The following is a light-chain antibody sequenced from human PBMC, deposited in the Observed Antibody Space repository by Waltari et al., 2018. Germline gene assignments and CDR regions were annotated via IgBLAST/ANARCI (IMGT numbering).Light chain of an antibody. V-gene: IGLV4-69*01. CDR3: QTGGHGTWV. CDR1: SGHSTNV. Sequence: QLVLTQSPSASASLGASVKLTCTLSSGHSTNVIAWLQKRPEQGPRYLMKVNSDGSQNKGDEIPDRVSVSSSGAERYLTISSLQSEDEADYYCQTGGHGTWVFGGGTKLTVL. J-gene: IGLJ3*02. CDR2: VNSDGSQ.